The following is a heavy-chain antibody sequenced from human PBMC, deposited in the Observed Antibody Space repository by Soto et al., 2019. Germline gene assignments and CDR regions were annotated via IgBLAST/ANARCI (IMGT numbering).Heavy chain of an antibody. CDR1: GFTCSSYA. J-gene: IGHJ4*02. CDR2: IPYDGSNK. Sequence: GGSLRLSCAASGFTCSSYAMHWVRQAPGKGLEWVAVIPYDGSNKYYADSVKGRFTISRDTSKNQFSLKLSSVTAADTAVYYCARVPAAMWGVIYFEYWGQGTLVTVSS. D-gene: IGHD2-2*01. V-gene: IGHV3-30-3*01. CDR3: ARVPAAMWGVIYFEY.